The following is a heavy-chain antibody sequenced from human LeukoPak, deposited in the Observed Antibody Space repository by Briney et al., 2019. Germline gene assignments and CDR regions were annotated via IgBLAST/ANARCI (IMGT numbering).Heavy chain of an antibody. CDR2: INPNSGGT. J-gene: IGHJ4*02. D-gene: IGHD3-22*01. V-gene: IGHV1-2*02. CDR3: ARLPYYYDSSSHLSY. Sequence: ASVKVSCKASGYTFTGYYMHWVRQAPGQGLEWMGWINPNSGGTNYAQKFQGRVTMTRDTSISTAYLQWSSLKASDTAMYYCARLPYYYDSSSHLSYWGQGTLVTVSS. CDR1: GYTFTGYY.